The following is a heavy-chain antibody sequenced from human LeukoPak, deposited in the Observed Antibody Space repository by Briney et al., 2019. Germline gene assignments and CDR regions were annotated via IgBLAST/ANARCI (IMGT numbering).Heavy chain of an antibody. D-gene: IGHD6-13*01. V-gene: IGHV4-30-2*01. Sequence: SETLSLTCAVSGGSISSGGYSWSWIRQPPGKGLEWIGYIYHSGSTYYNPSLKSRVTISVDRSKNQFSLKLSSVTAADTAVYYCAREAAAPPYYYYGMDVWGQGTTVTVSS. CDR3: AREAAAPPYYYYGMDV. CDR2: IYHSGST. J-gene: IGHJ6*02. CDR1: GGSISSGGYS.